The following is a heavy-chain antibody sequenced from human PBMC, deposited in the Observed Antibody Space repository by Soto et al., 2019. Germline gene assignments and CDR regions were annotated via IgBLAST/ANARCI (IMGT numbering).Heavy chain of an antibody. J-gene: IGHJ3*02. D-gene: IGHD3-3*01. CDR1: GGTFSSYA. CDR2: IIPIFGTA. Sequence: SVKVSCKASGGTFSSYAISWVRQAPGQGLEWMGGIIPIFGTANYAQKFQGRVTITADKSTSTAYMELRSLRSEDTAVYYCARDLERITSFGVVIGGAFDIWG. V-gene: IGHV1-69*06. CDR3: ARDLERITSFGVVIGGAFDI.